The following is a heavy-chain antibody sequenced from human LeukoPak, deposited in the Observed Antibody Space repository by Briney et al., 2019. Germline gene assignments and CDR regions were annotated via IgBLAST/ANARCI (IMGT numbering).Heavy chain of an antibody. CDR3: ARDPGVRRLVGFDY. CDR2: IWYDGSNK. CDR1: GFTFNSYG. Sequence: LPGRSLRLSCAASGFTFNSYGMHWVRQAPGKGLEWVAVIWYDGSNKYYADSVKGRFTISRDNSENTLYLQMDSLRAEDTAVYYCARDPGVRRLVGFDYWGQGTLVTVSS. D-gene: IGHD6-19*01. J-gene: IGHJ4*02. V-gene: IGHV3-33*01.